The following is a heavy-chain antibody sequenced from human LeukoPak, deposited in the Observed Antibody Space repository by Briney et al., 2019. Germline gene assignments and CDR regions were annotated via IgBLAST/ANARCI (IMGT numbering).Heavy chain of an antibody. CDR2: IYYSGST. J-gene: IGHJ5*02. Sequence: SQTLSLTCTVSGGSISSGDYYWSWIRQPPGKGLEWIGYIYYSGSTYYNPSLKSRVTISVDTSKNQFSLNLSSVTAADTAVYYCARTHLGYCSSTSCYTPYNWFDPWGQGTLVTDSS. CDR3: ARTHLGYCSSTSCYTPYNWFDP. V-gene: IGHV4-30-4*01. D-gene: IGHD2-2*02. CDR1: GGSISSGDYY.